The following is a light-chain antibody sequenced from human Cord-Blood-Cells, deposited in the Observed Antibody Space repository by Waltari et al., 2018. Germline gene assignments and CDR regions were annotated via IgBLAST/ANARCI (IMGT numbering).Light chain of an antibody. Sequence: DIQMTHPPSSLSASLGDIVTITCRASQSISSYLNWYQQKPGKAPKLLIYAASSLQSGVPSRFSGSGSGTDFTLTISSLQPEDFATYYCQQSYSTLFTFGPGTKVDIK. CDR2: AAS. V-gene: IGKV1-39*01. CDR3: QQSYSTLFT. CDR1: QSISSY. J-gene: IGKJ3*01.